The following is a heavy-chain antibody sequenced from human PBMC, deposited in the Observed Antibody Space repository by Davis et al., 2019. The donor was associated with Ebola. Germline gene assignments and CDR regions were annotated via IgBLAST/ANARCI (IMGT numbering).Heavy chain of an antibody. D-gene: IGHD6-6*01. CDR2: ISSSSSYI. CDR1: GFTFSSYS. CDR3: ASPGYSSSSGGDYYYYGMDV. Sequence: PGGSLRLSCAASGFTFSSYSMNWVRQAPGKGLEWVSSISSSSSYIYYADSVKGRFTISRDNAKNSLYLQMNSLRAEDTAVYYCASPGYSSSSGGDYYYYGMDVWGQGTTVTVSS. J-gene: IGHJ6*02. V-gene: IGHV3-21*01.